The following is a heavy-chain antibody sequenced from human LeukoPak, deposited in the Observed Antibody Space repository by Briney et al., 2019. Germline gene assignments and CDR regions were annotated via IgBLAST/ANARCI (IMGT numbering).Heavy chain of an antibody. J-gene: IGHJ4*02. D-gene: IGHD3-16*01. Sequence: GGSLRLSCAASGFTFSSYGMSWVRQAPGKGLEWVSLISWDGGNTYYADSVKGRFTISRDNNKNSLYLQMSSLRGEDTALYYCATEHWGPNSWGQGTLVTVSS. V-gene: IGHV3-43D*04. CDR3: ATEHWGPNS. CDR1: GFTFSSYG. CDR2: ISWDGGNT.